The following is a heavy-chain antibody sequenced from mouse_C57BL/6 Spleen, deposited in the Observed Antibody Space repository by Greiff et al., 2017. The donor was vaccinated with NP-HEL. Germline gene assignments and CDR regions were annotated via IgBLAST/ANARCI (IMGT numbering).Heavy chain of an antibody. CDR3: ARKGGYDSDY. CDR2: INPNNGGT. J-gene: IGHJ2*01. Sequence: EVQLQQSGPELVKPGASVKISCKASGYTFTDYYMNWVKQSHGKSLEWIGDINPNNGGTSYNQKFKGKATLTVDKSSSTAYMELRSLTSEDSAVYYCARKGGYDSDYWGQGTTLTVSS. V-gene: IGHV1-26*01. CDR1: GYTFTDYY. D-gene: IGHD2-2*01.